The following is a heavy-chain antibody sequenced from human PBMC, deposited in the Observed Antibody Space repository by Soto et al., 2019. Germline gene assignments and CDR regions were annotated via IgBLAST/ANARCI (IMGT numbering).Heavy chain of an antibody. CDR3: ARDRYRVVPAAIYYGMDV. V-gene: IGHV3-48*03. D-gene: IGHD2-2*01. CDR2: ISSSGSTI. J-gene: IGHJ6*02. CDR1: GFTFSSYE. Sequence: GGTLRLSCAASGFTFSSYEMNWVRQAPGKGLEWVSYISSSGSTIYYADSVKGRFTISRDNAKNSLYLQMNSLRAEDTAVYYCARDRYRVVPAAIYYGMDVWGQGTTVTVYS.